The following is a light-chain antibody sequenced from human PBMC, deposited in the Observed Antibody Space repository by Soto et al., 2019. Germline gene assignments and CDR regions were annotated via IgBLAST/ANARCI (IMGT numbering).Light chain of an antibody. V-gene: IGKV3-15*01. J-gene: IGKJ1*01. CDR1: QSVGSN. CDR2: GAS. Sequence: EIVMTQSPVTLSVFPGESATLSCRASQSVGSNLAWYQQKPGQAPRLLIYGASTRATGIPARFSGSGYGTEFTLPISSLQSEDSAIYYCQQYNFWVTFRQETKVEI. CDR3: QQYNFWVT.